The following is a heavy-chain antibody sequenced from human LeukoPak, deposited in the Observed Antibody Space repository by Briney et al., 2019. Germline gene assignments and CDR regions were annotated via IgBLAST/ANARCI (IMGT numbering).Heavy chain of an antibody. CDR3: ARSGLRFLEWFRHFDY. CDR2: INHSGST. V-gene: IGHV4-34*01. CDR1: GGSFSGYY. D-gene: IGHD3-3*01. Sequence: PSETLSLTCAVYGGSFSGYYWSWIRQPPGKGLEWIGDINHSGSTNYNPSLKSRVTISVDTSKNQFSLKLSSVTAADTAVYYCARSGLRFLEWFRHFDYWGQGTLVTVSS. J-gene: IGHJ4*02.